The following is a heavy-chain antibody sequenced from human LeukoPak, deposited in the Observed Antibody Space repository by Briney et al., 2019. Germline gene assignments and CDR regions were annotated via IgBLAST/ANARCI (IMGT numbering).Heavy chain of an antibody. V-gene: IGHV4-39*07. CDR3: ARGTPLFWSGYIYAFYYFDY. D-gene: IGHD3-3*01. CDR2: IYYSGST. Sequence: SETLSLTCTVSGGSINSNGYYWGWIRQPPGKGLEWIGNIYYSGSTYYNPSLKSRGTISIDTSKNQYSLKLSSVTAADTAVYYCARGTPLFWSGYIYAFYYFDYWAQGTLVTVSS. CDR1: GGSINSNGYY. J-gene: IGHJ4*02.